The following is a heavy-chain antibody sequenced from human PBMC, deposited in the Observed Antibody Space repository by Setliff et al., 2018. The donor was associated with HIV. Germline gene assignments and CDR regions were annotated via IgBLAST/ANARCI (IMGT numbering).Heavy chain of an antibody. CDR3: VKARVDGDYYYYYYMDV. D-gene: IGHD4-17*01. J-gene: IGHJ6*03. CDR2: ISSNGGST. V-gene: IGHV3-64D*09. CDR1: GFTFSSYA. Sequence: PGGSLRLSCSASGFTFSSYAMHWVRQAPGKGLEYVSAISSNGGSTYYADSVKGRFTISRDNSKNTLYLQMSSLSAEDTAVYYCVKARVDGDYYYYYYMDVWGKGTTVTVSS.